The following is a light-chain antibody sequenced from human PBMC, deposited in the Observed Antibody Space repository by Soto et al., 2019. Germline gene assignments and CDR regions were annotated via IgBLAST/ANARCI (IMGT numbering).Light chain of an antibody. CDR3: QQRSSWPPVFT. CDR2: YGS. Sequence: EIVLIQSPATLSLSPWERATLSCRARQRISSDLAWYPQKPCQSPMLLIYYGSNRATGIPARFSVSGSGTDFTLIISSLEPEDSAIYYCQQRSSWPPVFTFGQGTRLEIK. V-gene: IGKV3-11*01. CDR1: QRISSD. J-gene: IGKJ5*01.